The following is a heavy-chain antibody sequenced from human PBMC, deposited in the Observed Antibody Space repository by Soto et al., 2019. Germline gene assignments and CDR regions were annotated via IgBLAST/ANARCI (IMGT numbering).Heavy chain of an antibody. Sequence: QVQLQESGPGLVKPSQTLSLTCTVSGGSISSGDYYWSWIRQPPGKGLEWIGYIYYSGSTYYNPSLKSRVTISVDTSKNQFSLKLGSVTAADTAVYYCASLHGAGGGLGRLIYGMDVWGQGTTVTVSS. D-gene: IGHD3-16*01. V-gene: IGHV4-30-4*01. CDR1: GGSISSGDYY. CDR2: IYYSGST. J-gene: IGHJ6*02. CDR3: ASLHGAGGGLGRLIYGMDV.